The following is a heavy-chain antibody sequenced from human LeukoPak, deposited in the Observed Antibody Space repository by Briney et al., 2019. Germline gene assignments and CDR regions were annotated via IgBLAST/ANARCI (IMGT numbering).Heavy chain of an antibody. V-gene: IGHV4-30-2*01. J-gene: IGHJ4*02. CDR2: IYHSGST. CDR1: GGSISSDGYS. D-gene: IGHD3-10*01. CDR3: AKGYYYGSGSYSDPFDY. Sequence: SETLSLTCAVSGGSISSDGYSWSWIRQPPGKGQEWIGYIYHSGSTYYNPSLKSRVTISVDRSKNQFSLKLSSVTAADTAVYYCAKGYYYGSGSYSDPFDYWGQGTLVTVSS.